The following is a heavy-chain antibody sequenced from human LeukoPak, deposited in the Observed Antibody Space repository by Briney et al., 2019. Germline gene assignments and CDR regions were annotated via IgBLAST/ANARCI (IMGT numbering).Heavy chain of an antibody. CDR2: ISGSGANT. D-gene: IGHD2-15*01. J-gene: IGHJ5*02. CDR1: GFTFSSYA. Sequence: GGSLRLSCAASGFTFSSYAMSWVRQAPGKGLEWVSAISGSGANTYYADSVKGRFTISRDKSKNTLFLQMNSLRAEDTAVYYCAKGCSGTCFSGLDPWGQGTLVTVSS. CDR3: AKGCSGTCFSGLDP. V-gene: IGHV3-23*01.